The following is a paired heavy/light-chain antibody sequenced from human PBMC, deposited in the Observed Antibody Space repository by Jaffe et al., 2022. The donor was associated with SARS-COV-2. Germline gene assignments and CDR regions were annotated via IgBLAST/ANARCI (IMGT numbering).Light chain of an antibody. J-gene: IGLJ2*01. Sequence: SYELTQPPSVSVSPGQTASITCSGDKLGDKFACWYQQKAGQSPVLVICQDSRRPSGIPERFSGSNSGNTATLTISGTQAMDEADYYCQAWDSSTRDVVFGGGTKLTVL. CDR2: QDS. CDR3: QAWDSSTRDVV. CDR1: KLGDKF. V-gene: IGLV3-1*01.
Heavy chain of an antibody. CDR1: GDSITSTNYY. V-gene: IGHV4-39*01. D-gene: IGHD1-20*01. J-gene: IGHJ4*02. CDR2: IYYSGRT. Sequence: QLQLQESGPGLVKPSETLSLTCTVSGDSITSTNYYWGWIRQPPGKGLEWIGNIYYSGRTYNNPSLKSRVTISVDTSKNQFSLKLSSVTAADTAVYYCARLPRYNFDYWGQGTLVTVSS. CDR3: ARLPRYNFDY.